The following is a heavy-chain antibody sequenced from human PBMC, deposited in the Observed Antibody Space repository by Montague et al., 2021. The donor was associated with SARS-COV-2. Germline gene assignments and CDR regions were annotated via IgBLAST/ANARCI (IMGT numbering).Heavy chain of an antibody. CDR1: GGSISSSSYY. D-gene: IGHD3-3*01. CDR3: ARKVTGRCFEWILYGIDV. J-gene: IGHJ6*02. CDR2: MYYSGST. Sequence: SETLSLTCTVSGGSISSSSYYWGWIRQPPGKGLEWIGSMYYSGSTYYNPSLKSRVTISVDTSKNQFSPKLSSVTAADTAVYYCARKVTGRCFEWILYGIDVWGQGTTVTVSS. V-gene: IGHV4-39*01.